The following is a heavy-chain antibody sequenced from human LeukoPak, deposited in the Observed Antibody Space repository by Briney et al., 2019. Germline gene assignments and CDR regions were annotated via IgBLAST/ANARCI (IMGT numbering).Heavy chain of an antibody. Sequence: GGSLRLSCAASGFTFSSYGMHWVRQAPGKGLEWVAVISYDGSNKYYADSVKGRFTISRDNSKNTLYLQMNSLRAEDTAVYYCAKDRAWLALDYWGQGTLVPVSS. CDR2: ISYDGSNK. CDR1: GFTFSSYG. V-gene: IGHV3-30*18. CDR3: AKDRAWLALDY. D-gene: IGHD6-19*01. J-gene: IGHJ4*02.